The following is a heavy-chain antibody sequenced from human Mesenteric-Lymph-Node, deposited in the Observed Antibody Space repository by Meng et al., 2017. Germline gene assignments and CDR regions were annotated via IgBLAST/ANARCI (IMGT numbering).Heavy chain of an antibody. J-gene: IGHJ3*02. CDR2: ISGSGSHT. CDR1: GCVFSNYG. Sequence: FVLVGRFVAAGGTLSMSCSAFGCVFSNYGRGWVRQSPGKGLEWVLGISGSGSHTYYAASVRGQYTVSRDNSKNTLYVQMNSLRAEDTAVYYCAKYTVTTVYDTFDIWGQGTVVTVSS. CDR3: AKYTVTTVYDTFDI. V-gene: IGHV3-23*01. D-gene: IGHD4-17*01.